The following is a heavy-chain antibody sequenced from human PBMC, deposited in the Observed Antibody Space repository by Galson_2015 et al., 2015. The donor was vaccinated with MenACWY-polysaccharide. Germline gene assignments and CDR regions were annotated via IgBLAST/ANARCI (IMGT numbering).Heavy chain of an antibody. V-gene: IGHV1-69*04. CDR2: IIPILDAA. D-gene: IGHD2/OR15-2a*01. Sequence: SVKVSCKASGDTFSSSGVTWVRQAPGQGLEWVGRIIPILDAADSAQRFQGRLTTTADKSTSPAYMELSGLRSDDTAVYYCARDRLRTTTVGTPDYFLDSWGQGTLVTVSS. CDR3: ARDRLRTTTVGTPDYFLDS. CDR1: GDTFSSSG. J-gene: IGHJ4*02.